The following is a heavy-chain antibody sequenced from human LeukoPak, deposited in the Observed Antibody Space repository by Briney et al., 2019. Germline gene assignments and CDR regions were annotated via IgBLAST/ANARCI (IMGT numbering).Heavy chain of an antibody. V-gene: IGHV3-48*01. D-gene: IGHD3-22*01. CDR3: ARADSTMVVWYFDY. J-gene: IGHJ4*02. CDR2: IIDSGKTV. Sequence: GGSLRLSCAVSGFTFSNYSMNWVRQTPGKGLEWIAYIIDSGKTVYYADSVKGRFSISRDNAKNSLYLQMNSLRAEDTAVYYCARADSTMVVWYFDYWGQGALVTVSS. CDR1: GFTFSNYS.